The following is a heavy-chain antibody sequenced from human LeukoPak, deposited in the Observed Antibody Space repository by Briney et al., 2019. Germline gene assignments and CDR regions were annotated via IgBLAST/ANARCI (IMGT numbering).Heavy chain of an antibody. CDR3: ARQRYCSSTSCYTRSPYYMDV. Sequence: SETLSLTCTVSGGSISSYYWSWIRQPPGKGLEWIGYIYTSGSTNYNPSLKSRVTISVDTSKNQLSLKLSSVTAADTAVYYCARQRYCSSTSCYTRSPYYMDVWGKGTTVTVSS. D-gene: IGHD2-2*02. CDR2: IYTSGST. CDR1: GGSISSYY. J-gene: IGHJ6*03. V-gene: IGHV4-4*09.